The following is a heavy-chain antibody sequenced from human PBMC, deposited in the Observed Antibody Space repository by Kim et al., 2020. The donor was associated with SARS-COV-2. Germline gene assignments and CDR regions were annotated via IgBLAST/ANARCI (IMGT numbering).Heavy chain of an antibody. CDR2: ISSNAGST. CDR3: ARVDRYSRGGSSYGVFDY. D-gene: IGHD2-15*01. V-gene: IGHV3-64*01. Sequence: GGSLRLSCVASGLTFSIYAMRWVRQAPGKGLEYVSAISSNAGSTYYANSVKGRFTISRDNSKNTLYLQMVSLRLEDMAVYYCARVDRYSRGGSSYGVFDYWGRGTLVTVS. CDR1: GLTFSIYA. J-gene: IGHJ4*02.